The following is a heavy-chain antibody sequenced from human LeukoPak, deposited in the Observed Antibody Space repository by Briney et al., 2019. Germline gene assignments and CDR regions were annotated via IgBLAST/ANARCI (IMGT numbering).Heavy chain of an antibody. D-gene: IGHD3-9*01. CDR3: ARRDYDILTGSGPFDY. CDR2: IYPGDSDT. Sequence: GESLKISCKGSGYSFTSYWIGWVRQMPGKGLEWMGIIYPGDSDTRYSPSFQGQVTISADKSISTAYLQWSSLKALDTAMYYCARRDYDILTGSGPFDYWGQGTLVTVSS. V-gene: IGHV5-51*01. J-gene: IGHJ4*02. CDR1: GYSFTSYW.